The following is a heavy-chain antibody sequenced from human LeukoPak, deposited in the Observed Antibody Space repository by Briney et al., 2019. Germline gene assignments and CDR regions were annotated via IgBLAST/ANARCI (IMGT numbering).Heavy chain of an antibody. CDR1: GFTFSSYA. Sequence: GGSLRLSCAASGFTFSSYAMSWVRQASGKGLEWVSAISGSGGSTYYADSVKGRFTISRDNSKNTLYLQMNSLRAEDTAVYYCANCPYYYRDYWGQGTLVTVSS. D-gene: IGHD3-10*01. J-gene: IGHJ4*02. CDR2: ISGSGGST. CDR3: ANCPYYYRDY. V-gene: IGHV3-23*01.